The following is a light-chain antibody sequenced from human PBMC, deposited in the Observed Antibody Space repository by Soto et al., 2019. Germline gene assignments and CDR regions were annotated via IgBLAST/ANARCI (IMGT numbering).Light chain of an antibody. CDR2: AAS. V-gene: IGKV3-20*01. CDR1: QSLNSGY. J-gene: IGKJ2*01. CDR3: QQYGSSPYT. Sequence: EIVLTQSPGTLSLSPGERATLSCRTSQSLNSGYLAWYQQKPGQAPRLLIYAASSRATDIPDRFSGSGSGTAFILTISRLEPEDFAVYYCQQYGSSPYTFGQGTKLEIK.